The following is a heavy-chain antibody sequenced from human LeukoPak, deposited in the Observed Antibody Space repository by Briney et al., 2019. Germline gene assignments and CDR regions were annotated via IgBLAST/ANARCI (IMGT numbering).Heavy chain of an antibody. CDR1: GFSFTLYC. CDR2: ISAYNGNT. Sequence: GASVKASCKVSGFSFTLYCLRWVRQAPGQGLEWMGWISAYNGNTNYAQKLQGRVTMTTDTSTSTAYMGLRSLRSDDTAVYYCARGWLTDYGEPNWFDPWGQGTLVTASS. V-gene: IGHV1-18*04. J-gene: IGHJ5*02. D-gene: IGHD4-17*01. CDR3: ARGWLTDYGEPNWFDP.